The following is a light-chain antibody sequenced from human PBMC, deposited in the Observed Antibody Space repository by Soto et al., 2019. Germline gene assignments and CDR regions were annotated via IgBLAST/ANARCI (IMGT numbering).Light chain of an antibody. CDR2: DAS. V-gene: IGKV1-5*01. Sequence: DIQMTQSPPALSPSVGDRVTISCRASQGLSRWLAWYQQRPGQAPKLLIYDASILESGVPSRFSGSGSGTEFTLTISSLQPDDFATYYCQHYDGNSRTFGQGTKVDIK. J-gene: IGKJ1*01. CDR1: QGLSRW. CDR3: QHYDGNSRT.